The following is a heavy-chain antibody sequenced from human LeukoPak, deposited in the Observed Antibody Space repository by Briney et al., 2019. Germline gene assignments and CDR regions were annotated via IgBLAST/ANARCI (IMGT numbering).Heavy chain of an antibody. J-gene: IGHJ6*04. D-gene: IGHD3-10*01. CDR2: ISYDGSNK. CDR3: AKDRRYYGSGSYSGYYYYGMDV. Sequence: GGSLRLSCAASGFTFSNAWMSWVRQAPGKGLEWVAVISYDGSNKYYADSVKGRFTISRDNSKNTLYLQMNSLRAEDTAVYYCAKDRRYYGSGSYSGYYYYGMDVWGKGTTVTVSS. CDR1: GFTFSNAW. V-gene: IGHV3-30*18.